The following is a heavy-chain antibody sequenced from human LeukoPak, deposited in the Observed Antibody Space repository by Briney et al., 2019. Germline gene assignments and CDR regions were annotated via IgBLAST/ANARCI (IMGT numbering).Heavy chain of an antibody. D-gene: IGHD2-21*02. CDR3: ARYGDLRFDY. CDR2: ISAYSGNT. Sequence: GASVKVSCKASGYIFTGYYMHWVRQAPGQGLEWMGWISAYSGNTNYAQKFQGRVTMTTDTSTNTSYMDLRSLRSDDTAVYYCARYGDLRFDYWGQGTLVTVSS. J-gene: IGHJ4*02. V-gene: IGHV1-18*04. CDR1: GYIFTGYY.